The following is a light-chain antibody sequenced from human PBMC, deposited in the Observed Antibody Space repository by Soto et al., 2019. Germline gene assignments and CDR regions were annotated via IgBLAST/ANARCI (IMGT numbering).Light chain of an antibody. V-gene: IGLV2-14*01. J-gene: IGLJ2*01. CDR2: EVT. Sequence: QSALTQPASVSGSPGQSITISCTGTSSDVGGYNFVSWYQHHPGKAPKLMIYEVTNRPSGVSNRFSGSKSDNTASLTISGLQAEDEAVYYCDSYTRSGTLVFGGGTKVTVL. CDR1: SSDVGGYNF. CDR3: DSYTRSGTLV.